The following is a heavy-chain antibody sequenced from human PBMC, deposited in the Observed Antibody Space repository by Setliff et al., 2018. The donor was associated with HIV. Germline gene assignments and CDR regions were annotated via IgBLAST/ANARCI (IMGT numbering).Heavy chain of an antibody. CDR1: GYNFVDYS. J-gene: IGHJ4*02. CDR2: IYPVDSET. V-gene: IGHV5-51*01. D-gene: IGHD3-10*01. Sequence: PGESLKISCQGSGYNFVDYSIAWVRQVPGKGLEWMGIIYPVDSETRYSPSFQGQVTISADKSINTAYLQWTTLKASDTAVYYCARSMGFKATTRLDFWGPGTLVTVSS. CDR3: ARSMGFKATTRLDF.